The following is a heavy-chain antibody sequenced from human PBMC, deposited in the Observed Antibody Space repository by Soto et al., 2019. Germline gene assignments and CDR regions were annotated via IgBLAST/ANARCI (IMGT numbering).Heavy chain of an antibody. Sequence: SETLSLTCAVYGGSLSGYYWTWIRQPPGKGLEWIGEINPGGSTYYNPSLKSRVTISVDTSKNQFSLKLSSVTAADTAVYYCARRLRRGAFDIWGQGTMVTVSS. CDR2: INPGGST. J-gene: IGHJ3*02. V-gene: IGHV4-34*01. D-gene: IGHD4-17*01. CDR1: GGSLSGYY. CDR3: ARRLRRGAFDI.